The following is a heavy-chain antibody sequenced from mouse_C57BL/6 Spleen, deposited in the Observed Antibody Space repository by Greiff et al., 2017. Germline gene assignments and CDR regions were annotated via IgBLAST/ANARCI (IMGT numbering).Heavy chain of an antibody. CDR3: TPYYAEFAY. CDR1: GFNIKDDY. V-gene: IGHV14-4*01. CDR2: IDPENGDT. J-gene: IGHJ3*01. D-gene: IGHD1-1*01. Sequence: EVQQKESGAELVRPGASVKLSCTASGFNIKDDYMHWVKQRPEQGLEWIGWIDPENGDTEYASKFQGKATITADTSSNTAYLQLSSLTSEDTAVYYCTPYYAEFAYWGQGTLVTVSA.